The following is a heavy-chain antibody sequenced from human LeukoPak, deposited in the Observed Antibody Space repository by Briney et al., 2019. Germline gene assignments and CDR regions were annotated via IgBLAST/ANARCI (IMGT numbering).Heavy chain of an antibody. J-gene: IGHJ5*02. CDR2: ISAYNGNT. D-gene: IGHD4-17*01. Sequence: ASVKVSCKASGYTFTSYGISWVRQAPGQGLEWMGWISAYNGNTNYAQKLQGRVTMTTDTSTSTAYMELRSLRSDDTAVYYCARWVTYGDYGQRWFDPWGQGTLVTVSS. V-gene: IGHV1-18*01. CDR1: GYTFTSYG. CDR3: ARWVTYGDYGQRWFDP.